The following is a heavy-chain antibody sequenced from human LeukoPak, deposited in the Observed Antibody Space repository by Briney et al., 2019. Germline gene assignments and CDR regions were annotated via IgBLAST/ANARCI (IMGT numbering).Heavy chain of an antibody. V-gene: IGHV4-59*01. CDR1: GGSISSYY. CDR2: ISYSGST. Sequence: SETLSLTCTVSGGSISSYYWSWIRQPPGKGLEWIGYISYSGSTNYNPSLKSRVSISLDTSKNQFSLRLNSVTAAETAVYYCASQLGGTTFHWGQGTLVTVSS. CDR3: ASQLGGTTFH. D-gene: IGHD1/OR15-1a*01. J-gene: IGHJ4*02.